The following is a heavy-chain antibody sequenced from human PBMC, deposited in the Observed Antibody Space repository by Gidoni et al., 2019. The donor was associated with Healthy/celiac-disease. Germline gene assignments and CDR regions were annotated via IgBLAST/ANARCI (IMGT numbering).Heavy chain of an antibody. D-gene: IGHD6-6*01. CDR2: INAGNGNT. V-gene: IGHV1-3*01. Sequence: QVQLVQSGAEVKKPGASLKVSCKASGYTFSSYAMHWVRQAPGQRIEWMGWINAGNGNTKYSKKFQGRVTTTRDTSASTAYMELSSLRSEDTAVYYCAREVYSSSPFDYWGQGTLVTVSS. CDR1: GYTFSSYA. J-gene: IGHJ4*02. CDR3: AREVYSSSPFDY.